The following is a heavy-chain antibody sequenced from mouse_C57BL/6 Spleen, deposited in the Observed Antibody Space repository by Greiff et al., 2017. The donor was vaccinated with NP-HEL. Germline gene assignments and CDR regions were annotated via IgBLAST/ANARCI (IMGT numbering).Heavy chain of an antibody. V-gene: IGHV1-80*01. Sequence: QVQLQQPGAELVKPGASVKISCKASGYAFSSYWMNWVKQRPGKGLEWIGQIYPGDGDTNYNGKFKGKATLTADKSSSTAYMQLSSLTSEDSAVYFCARREYYCSSYWYFDVWGTGTTVTVSS. CDR2: IYPGDGDT. D-gene: IGHD1-1*01. CDR3: ARREYYCSSYWYFDV. J-gene: IGHJ1*03. CDR1: GYAFSSYW.